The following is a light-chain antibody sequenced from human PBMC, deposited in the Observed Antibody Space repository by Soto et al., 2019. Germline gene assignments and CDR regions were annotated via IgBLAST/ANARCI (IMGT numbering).Light chain of an antibody. CDR3: QQYGTSSWT. CDR2: GAS. CDR1: QRVSSSY. Sequence: EIVLTQSPGTLSLSPGEGATLSCRARQRVSSSYLAWYQQKPGQAPRLLIYGASSRATGIPDRFSGSGSGTDFTLTISRLEPEDFAVYYCQQYGTSSWTFGQGTKVDIK. J-gene: IGKJ1*01. V-gene: IGKV3-20*01.